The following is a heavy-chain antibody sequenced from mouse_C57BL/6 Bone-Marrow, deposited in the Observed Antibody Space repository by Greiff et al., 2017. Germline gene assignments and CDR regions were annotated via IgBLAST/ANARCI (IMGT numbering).Heavy chain of an antibody. CDR2: IRLKSDNYAT. D-gene: IGHD1-1*01. J-gene: IGHJ4*01. V-gene: IGHV6-3*01. Sequence: EVQLVESGGGLVQPGGSMKLSCVASGFTFSNYWMNWVRQSPEKGLEWVAQIRLKSDNYATHYAESVKGRFTISRDDSKSSVYLQMNNLRAGDTGIYYCTATTVGANYAMDDWGQGTSVTVSA. CDR3: TATTVGANYAMDD. CDR1: GFTFSNYW.